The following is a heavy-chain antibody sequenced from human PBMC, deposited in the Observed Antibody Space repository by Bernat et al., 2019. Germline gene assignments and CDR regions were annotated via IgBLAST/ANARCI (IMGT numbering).Heavy chain of an antibody. CDR2: IYPGDSDT. D-gene: IGHD3-9*01. Sequence: EVQLVQSGAEVKKPGESLKISCKGSGYSFTSYWIGWVRQMPGKGLEWMGIIYPGDSDTRYSPSFQGQVTISADKSISTAYLQWSSLKASDTAMYYCARALILTGYYYYFDDWGQGTLVTVSS. J-gene: IGHJ4*02. V-gene: IGHV5-51*01. CDR1: GYSFTSYW. CDR3: ARALILTGYYYYFDD.